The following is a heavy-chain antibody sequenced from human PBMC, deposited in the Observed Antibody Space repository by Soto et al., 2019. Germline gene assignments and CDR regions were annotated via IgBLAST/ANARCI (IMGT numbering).Heavy chain of an antibody. D-gene: IGHD3-22*01. CDR1: GFTFVDYT. CDR2: ISWDGGST. Sequence: GGSLRLSCAASGFTFVDYTMHWVRQEPGKGLEWVSLISWDGGSTYYADSVKGRFTISRDNSKNSLYLQMNSLRTEDTALYYCAKDSGSSGYYPLSPNYYYYYGMDVWGQGTTVTVSS. CDR3: AKDSGSSGYYPLSPNYYYYYGMDV. J-gene: IGHJ6*02. V-gene: IGHV3-43*01.